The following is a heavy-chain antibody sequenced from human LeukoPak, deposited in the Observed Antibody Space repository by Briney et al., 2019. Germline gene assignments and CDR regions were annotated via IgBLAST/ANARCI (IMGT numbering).Heavy chain of an antibody. D-gene: IGHD6-13*01. CDR2: IISGTGYI. Sequence: PGGSLRLSCLASGXTFSSYSMNWVRQAPGKGLEWVSSIISGTGYIYYADSVKGRFTISRDNAKNSLYLQMNSLRAEDTAVYYCARGSAGNFDYWGQGTLVTVSS. J-gene: IGHJ4*02. V-gene: IGHV3-21*01. CDR3: ARGSAGNFDY. CDR1: GXTFSSYS.